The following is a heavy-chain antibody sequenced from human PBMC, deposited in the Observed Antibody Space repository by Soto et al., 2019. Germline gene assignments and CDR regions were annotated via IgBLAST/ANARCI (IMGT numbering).Heavy chain of an antibody. D-gene: IGHD2-15*01. V-gene: IGHV6-1*01. Sequence: SQTLSLPCAISGDSVSSNSAAWNWIRQSPSRGLEWLGRTYYRSKWYNDYAVSVKSRITINADTSKNQFSLQLSSVTPEDTAVYYCATELYCSGGSCYDGFDPWGQGSLVTVSS. J-gene: IGHJ5*02. CDR3: ATELYCSGGSCYDGFDP. CDR2: TYYRSKWYN. CDR1: GDSVSSNSAA.